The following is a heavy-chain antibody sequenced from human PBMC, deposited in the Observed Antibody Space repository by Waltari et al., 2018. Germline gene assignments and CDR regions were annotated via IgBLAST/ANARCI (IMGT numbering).Heavy chain of an antibody. Sequence: QVQLQESGPGLVKPSETLSLTCTVSGGSISSYYWSWIRQPAGKGLEWIGRIYTSGSTNYNPSLKSRVTMSVDTSKNQFSLKLSSVTAADTAVYYCARDDAIFGVVAPHYYMDVWGKGTTVTVSS. V-gene: IGHV4-4*07. D-gene: IGHD3-3*01. CDR1: GGSISSYY. J-gene: IGHJ6*03. CDR2: IYTSGST. CDR3: ARDDAIFGVVAPHYYMDV.